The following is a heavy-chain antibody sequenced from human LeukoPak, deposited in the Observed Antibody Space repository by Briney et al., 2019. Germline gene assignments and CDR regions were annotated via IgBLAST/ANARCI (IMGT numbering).Heavy chain of an antibody. CDR2: ISGSGGST. CDR3: AKAGVERTYYYYGMDV. J-gene: IGHJ6*02. CDR1: GFTFSSYA. Sequence: GGSLRLSCAASGFTFSSYAMGWVRQAPGKGLEWVSAISGSGGSTYYADSVKGRFTISRDNSKNTLYLQMNSLRAEDTAVYYCAKAGVERTYYYYGMDVWGQGTTVTVSS. V-gene: IGHV3-23*01.